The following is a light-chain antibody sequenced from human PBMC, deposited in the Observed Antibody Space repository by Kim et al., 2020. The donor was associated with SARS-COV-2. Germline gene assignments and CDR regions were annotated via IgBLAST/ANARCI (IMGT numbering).Light chain of an antibody. CDR2: DVT. Sequence: QSALTQPASVSGSPGQSITISCTGTSSGVGGYNYVSWYQQYPGKAPKLMLYDVTKRPSGVSNRFSGSKSGNTASLTISGLQAEDEADYYCSSYRSSGYVFGTGTKVTVL. V-gene: IGLV2-14*03. J-gene: IGLJ1*01. CDR1: SSGVGGYNY. CDR3: SSYRSSGYV.